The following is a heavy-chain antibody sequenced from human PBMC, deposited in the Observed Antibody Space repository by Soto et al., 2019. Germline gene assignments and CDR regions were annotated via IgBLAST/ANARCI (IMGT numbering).Heavy chain of an antibody. CDR2: INHSGST. CDR1: GGSFSGYY. Sequence: QVQLQQWGAGLLKPSETLSLTCAVYGGSFSGYYWSWIRQPPGKGLEWIGEINHSGSTNYNPSLKSRVTISVDTSKNQFSLKLSSVTAAHTAVYYCASYYGDGWFDPWGQGTLVTVSS. CDR3: ASYYGDGWFDP. D-gene: IGHD4-17*01. J-gene: IGHJ5*02. V-gene: IGHV4-34*01.